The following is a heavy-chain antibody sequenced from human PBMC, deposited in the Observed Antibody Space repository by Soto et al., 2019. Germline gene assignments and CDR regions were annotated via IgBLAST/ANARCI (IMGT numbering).Heavy chain of an antibody. CDR2: ISGSGGST. CDR3: AKHPLDFWSGLIDY. CDR1: GFTFSDAW. J-gene: IGHJ4*02. D-gene: IGHD3-3*01. Sequence: GGSLRLSCAASGFTFSDAWMNWVRQAPGKGLEWVSAISGSGGSTDYADSVKGRFTISRDNSKNTPYLQMNSLRAEDTAVYYCAKHPLDFWSGLIDYWGQGTLVTV. V-gene: IGHV3-23*01.